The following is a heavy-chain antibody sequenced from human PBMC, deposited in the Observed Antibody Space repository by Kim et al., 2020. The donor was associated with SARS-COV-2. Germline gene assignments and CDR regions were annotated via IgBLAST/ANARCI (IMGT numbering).Heavy chain of an antibody. CDR2: TYYRSKWYN. V-gene: IGHV6-1*01. CDR3: ARDGRSWYFDL. J-gene: IGHJ2*01. CDR1: GDSVSSNSAS. Sequence: SQTLSLTCAISGDSVSSNSASWNWIRRSPSRGLEWLGRTYYRSKWYNEYALSVKSRITINPDTSKNQFSLQLNSVTPEDTAVYYCARDGRSWYFDLWGRGTLVIVSS.